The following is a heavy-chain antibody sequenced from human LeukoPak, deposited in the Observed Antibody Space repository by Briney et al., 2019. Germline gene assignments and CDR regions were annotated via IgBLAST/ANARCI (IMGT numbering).Heavy chain of an antibody. CDR1: GFTFSSHW. Sequence: GGSLRLSCAASGFTFSSHWMHWARQGPGKGLEWVSIIYDGGSTYYADSVKGRFTISRDNSKNTLYLQMNSLRAEDTALYYCARGGLMTTVTTYWGQGTLVTVSS. D-gene: IGHD4-17*01. CDR2: IYDGGST. V-gene: IGHV3-53*01. J-gene: IGHJ4*02. CDR3: ARGGLMTTVTTY.